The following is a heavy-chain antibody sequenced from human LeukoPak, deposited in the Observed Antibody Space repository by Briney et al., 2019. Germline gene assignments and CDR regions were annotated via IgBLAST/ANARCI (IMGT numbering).Heavy chain of an antibody. CDR2: ISSGSSTI. CDR1: GFTFSSYS. J-gene: IGHJ4*02. V-gene: IGHV3-48*01. CDR3: AREILLDY. Sequence: PGGSLRLSCAASGFTFSSYSMNWVRQAPGKGLEWVSYISSGSSTISYADSVKGRFTISRDNAKNSLYLQMNSLRAEDTAVYYCAREILLDYWGQGTLVTVSS.